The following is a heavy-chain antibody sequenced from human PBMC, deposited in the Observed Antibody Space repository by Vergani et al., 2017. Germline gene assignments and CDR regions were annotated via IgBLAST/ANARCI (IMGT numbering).Heavy chain of an antibody. V-gene: IGHV3-72*01. CDR2: TRHKANSYTT. Sequence: EVQLVESGGGLVQPGGSLRLSCAASGFTFSDHYMDWVRQAPGKGLEWVGRTRHKANSYTTEYAASVKGRFTISRDDSKNSLYLQMNSLKTEDTAVYYCVASPWLLSNDAFDIWGQGTMVTVSS. CDR1: GFTFSDHY. D-gene: IGHD3-3*01. J-gene: IGHJ3*02. CDR3: VASPWLLSNDAFDI.